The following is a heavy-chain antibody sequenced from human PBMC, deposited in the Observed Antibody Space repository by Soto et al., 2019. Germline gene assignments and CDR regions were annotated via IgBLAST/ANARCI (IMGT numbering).Heavy chain of an antibody. J-gene: IGHJ5*02. V-gene: IGHV4-59*01. D-gene: IGHD1-26*01. CDR1: GGSISSYY. CDR3: ARSVVVGWFDP. CDR2: IYYSGST. Sequence: SETLSLTCTVSGGSISSYYWSWIRQPPGKGLEWIGYIYYSGSTNYNPSLKSRVTISVDTSKNQFSLKLSSVTAADTAVYYCARSVVVGWFDPWGQGTLVTVSS.